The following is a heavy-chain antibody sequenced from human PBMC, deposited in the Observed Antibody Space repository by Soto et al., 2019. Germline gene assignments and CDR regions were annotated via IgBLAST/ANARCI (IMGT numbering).Heavy chain of an antibody. CDR2: ISVYNGNT. J-gene: IGHJ5*02. D-gene: IGHD5-12*01. CDR3: ATSYDSGFDP. CDR1: VSSLASYG. V-gene: IGHV1-18*04. Sequence: GTVKFPCKSYVSSLASYGKRCVRQAPGQGLEWMGWISVYNGNTDYAQKFQGRVTMTTDTSTSTAYMELRSLRSDDTAVYYCATSYDSGFDPWGQGTLVTVS.